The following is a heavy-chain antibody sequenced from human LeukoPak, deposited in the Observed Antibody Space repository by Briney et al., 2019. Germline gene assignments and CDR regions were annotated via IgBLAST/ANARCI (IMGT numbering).Heavy chain of an antibody. CDR3: AKKIVLMVSPYYFDY. D-gene: IGHD2-8*01. Sequence: PGGSLRLSCAASGFTFSSYAMSWVRQAPGKGLELVSIITGSGGKTYYADSVKGRFTISRDNSKNTLYLQMNSLRAEDTAVYYCAKKIVLMVSPYYFDYWGQGTLVTVSS. V-gene: IGHV3-23*01. J-gene: IGHJ4*02. CDR2: ITGSGGKT. CDR1: GFTFSSYA.